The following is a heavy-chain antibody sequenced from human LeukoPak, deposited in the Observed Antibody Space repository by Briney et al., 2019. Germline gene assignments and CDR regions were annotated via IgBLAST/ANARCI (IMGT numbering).Heavy chain of an antibody. CDR3: ARGYYDSSGRFDY. Sequence: KPSETLSLTCTVSGGSISGYYWSWIRQPPGKGLEWIGEINHSGSTNYNPSLKSRVTISVDTSKNQFSLKLSSVTAADTAVYYCARGYYDSSGRFDYWGQGTLVTVSS. V-gene: IGHV4-34*01. D-gene: IGHD3-22*01. CDR1: GGSISGYY. J-gene: IGHJ4*02. CDR2: INHSGST.